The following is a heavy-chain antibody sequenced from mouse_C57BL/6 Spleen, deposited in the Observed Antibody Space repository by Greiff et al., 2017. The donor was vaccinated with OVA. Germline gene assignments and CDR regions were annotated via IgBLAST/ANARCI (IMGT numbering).Heavy chain of an antibody. CDR2: ISSGGSYT. D-gene: IGHD1-1*01. CDR3: ARQITTVVDWYFDV. CDR1: GFTFSSYG. V-gene: IGHV5-6*01. J-gene: IGHJ1*03. Sequence: VQLKESGGDLVKPGGSLKLSCAASGFTFSSYGMSWVRQTPDKRLEWVATISSGGSYTYYPDSVKGRFTISRDNAKNTLYLQMSSLKSEDTAMYYCARQITTVVDWYFDVWGTGTTVTVSS.